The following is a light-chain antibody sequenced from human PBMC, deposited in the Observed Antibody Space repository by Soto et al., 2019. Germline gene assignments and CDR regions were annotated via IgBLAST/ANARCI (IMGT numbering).Light chain of an antibody. V-gene: IGKV3-15*01. CDR2: ESS. Sequence: EVVMTQSPATLSLSPGERATLSCRARQSVSSNLVWYQQQPGQAHRLLIYESSTRATGIPARFSGSGSGTEFTLTISSLQSEDFALYFCQQCNNWPYNFGHGTPLEIK. CDR3: QQCNNWPYN. J-gene: IGKJ2*01. CDR1: QSVSSN.